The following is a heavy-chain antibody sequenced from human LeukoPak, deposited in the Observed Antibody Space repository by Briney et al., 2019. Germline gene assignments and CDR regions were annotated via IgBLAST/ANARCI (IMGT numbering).Heavy chain of an antibody. CDR2: IHIYRGNT. D-gene: IGHD3-22*01. CDR1: GYSSTNYG. Sequence: GASVKVSCKASGYSSTNYGISWVRQAPGQGLEWMGWIHIYRGNTNYAQKLQGRVTMTTDTSTSTAYMELRSLRSDDTAMYYCARDQYYDSKGWFDPWGQGTLVTVSS. CDR3: ARDQYYDSKGWFDP. V-gene: IGHV1-18*01. J-gene: IGHJ5*02.